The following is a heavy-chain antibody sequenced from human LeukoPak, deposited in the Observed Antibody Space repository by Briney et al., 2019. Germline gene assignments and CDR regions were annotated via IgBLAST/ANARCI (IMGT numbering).Heavy chain of an antibody. V-gene: IGHV3-74*01. CDR1: GFTFSNYW. CDR2: INTDGSTT. D-gene: IGHD1-7*01. Sequence: PGGSLRLSCAASGFTFSNYWIHWVRQAPGKGLVWVSRINTDGSTTNYADSVKGRFTISRDNSKNTLYLQMTSLRAEDTAVFYCVKDRKATGTYYFDYWGQGTLVTVSS. CDR3: VKDRKATGTYYFDY. J-gene: IGHJ4*02.